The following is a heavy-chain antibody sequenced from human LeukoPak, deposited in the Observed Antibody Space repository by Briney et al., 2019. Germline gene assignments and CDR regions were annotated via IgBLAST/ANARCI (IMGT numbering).Heavy chain of an antibody. CDR2: INPNSGGT. J-gene: IGHJ6*02. CDR3: VAPAADYYYGMDV. V-gene: IGHV1-2*04. CDR1: GYTFTGYY. Sequence: ASVKVSCKASGYTFTGYYMHWVRQAPGQGLEWMGWINPNSGGTNYAQKFQGWVTMTRDTSISTAYMELSRLRSDDTAVYYCVAPAADYYYGMDVWGQGTTVTVSS. D-gene: IGHD2-2*01.